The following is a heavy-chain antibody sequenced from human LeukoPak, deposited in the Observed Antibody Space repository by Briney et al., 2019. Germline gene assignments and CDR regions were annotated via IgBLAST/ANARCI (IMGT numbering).Heavy chain of an antibody. J-gene: IGHJ4*02. CDR3: ARATSSGWYSDY. Sequence: SETLSLTCTVSGVSISSYYWSWIRQPPGKGLEWIGYIYYSGSTNYNPSLKSRVTISVDTSKNQFSLKLSSVTAADTAVYYCARATSSGWYSDYWGQGTLVTVSS. CDR2: IYYSGST. CDR1: GVSISSYY. D-gene: IGHD6-19*01. V-gene: IGHV4-59*01.